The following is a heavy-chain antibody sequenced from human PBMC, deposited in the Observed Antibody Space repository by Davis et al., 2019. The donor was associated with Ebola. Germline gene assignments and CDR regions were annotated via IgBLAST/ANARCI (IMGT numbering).Heavy chain of an antibody. V-gene: IGHV4-38-2*02. Sequence: PGGSLRLSRTVSGYSISSGYYWGWIRQPPGKGLEWIGSIYHSGSTYYNPSLKSRVTISVDTSKNQFSLKLSSVTAADTAVYYCAGVATGRYYYYYYMDVWGKGTTVTVSS. J-gene: IGHJ6*03. CDR2: IYHSGST. D-gene: IGHD5-12*01. CDR3: AGVATGRYYYYYYMDV. CDR1: GYSISSGYY.